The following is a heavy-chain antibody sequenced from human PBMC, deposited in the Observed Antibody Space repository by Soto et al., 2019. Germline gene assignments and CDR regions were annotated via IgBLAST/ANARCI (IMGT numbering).Heavy chain of an antibody. J-gene: IGHJ4*02. CDR3: VRDVGPITIFGEALSGYFDS. V-gene: IGHV3-7*03. Sequence: PGGTMRLSCVASGFVFNKYWMSLFRQAPGKGPERKDRIKYDESAKYYVDSVKGRFTVSRDNAKDPASLHLNSLRVDDTAVYYCVRDVGPITIFGEALSGYFDSWGQRTLVTVSS. CDR1: GFVFNKYW. D-gene: IGHD3-3*01. CDR2: IKYDESAK.